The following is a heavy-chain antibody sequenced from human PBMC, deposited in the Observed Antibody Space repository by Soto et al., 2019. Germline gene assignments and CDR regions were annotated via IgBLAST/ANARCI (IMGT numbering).Heavy chain of an antibody. V-gene: IGHV4-31*03. D-gene: IGHD3-22*01. J-gene: IGHJ4*02. CDR2: SYYSGRT. CDR1: GGSISSGGYY. Sequence: QVQLQESGPGLVKPSQTLSLTCTVSGGSISSGGYYWSWIRQHPGKGLEWIGYSYYSGRTYYNPSLKRGVTISVATSKNQSSLKLSSVTAAATAVYYCASIDSSGYYRLDYWGQGTLVTVSS. CDR3: ASIDSSGYYRLDY.